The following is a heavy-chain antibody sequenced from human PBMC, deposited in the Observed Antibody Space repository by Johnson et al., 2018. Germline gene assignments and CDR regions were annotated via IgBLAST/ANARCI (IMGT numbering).Heavy chain of an antibody. D-gene: IGHD5-12*01. CDR2: ISTTSHYI. V-gene: IGHV3-21*01. J-gene: IGHJ6*03. CDR3: ARKNDGYDFGYYLDV. Sequence: VQLVESGGGLVKPGGSLRLSCAASGFTFSAYRMSWVRQAPGKGLEWVESISTTSHYIYYVDSVKGRFTISRDTPRDSLYLQMENLRAEDTAVDYCARKNDGYDFGYYLDVWGKGTTVTVSS. CDR1: GFTFSAYR.